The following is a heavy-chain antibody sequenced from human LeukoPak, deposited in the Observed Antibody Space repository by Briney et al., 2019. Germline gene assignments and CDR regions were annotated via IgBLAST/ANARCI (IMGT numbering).Heavy chain of an antibody. Sequence: PGRSLRLSCAASGFTFSSYGMHWVRQAPGQGLEWVAVISYDGSNKYYADSVKGRFTISRDNSKNTLYLQMNSLRAEDTAVYYCARVWSHHDYWGQGTLVTVSS. CDR3: ARVWSHHDY. CDR2: ISYDGSNK. D-gene: IGHD3-10*01. CDR1: GFTFSSYG. V-gene: IGHV3-30*03. J-gene: IGHJ4*02.